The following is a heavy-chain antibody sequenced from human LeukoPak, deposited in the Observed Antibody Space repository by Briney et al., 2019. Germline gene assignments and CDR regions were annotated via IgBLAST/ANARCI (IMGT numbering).Heavy chain of an antibody. CDR3: AKSKSPYPMDYIFDF. V-gene: IGHV3-30*18. D-gene: IGHD4-11*01. CDR2: ISNDGSIT. Sequence: GGSLRLSCAASGFSFGSYGMHWVRQAPGKGLEWVTVISNDGSITKYGDSVRGRFTISRDNSKNTLYVQMNSLRTDDAAVYYCAKSKSPYPMDYIFDFWGQGTRVTVSS. J-gene: IGHJ4*02. CDR1: GFSFGSYG.